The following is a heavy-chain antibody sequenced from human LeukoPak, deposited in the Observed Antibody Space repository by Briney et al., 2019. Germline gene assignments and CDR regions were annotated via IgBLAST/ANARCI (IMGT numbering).Heavy chain of an antibody. CDR1: GFTFSSYT. CDR2: ISPSNTYI. J-gene: IGHJ4*02. CDR3: ARVSGEFFTHFDY. D-gene: IGHD2-21*01. V-gene: IGHV3-21*01. Sequence: PGGSLRLSCAASGFTFSSYTMNWVRQAPGQGLEWVSSISPSNTYIYYADSVKGRFTISRDNAKNSLYLQMNSLRAEDTAVYYCARVSGEFFTHFDYWGQGALVTVS.